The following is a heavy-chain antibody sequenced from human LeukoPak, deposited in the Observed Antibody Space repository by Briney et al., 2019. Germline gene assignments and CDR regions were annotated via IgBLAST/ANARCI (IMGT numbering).Heavy chain of an antibody. J-gene: IGHJ1*01. CDR3: AKDSSSSGYYTGYFQH. CDR2: ISGSGGST. Sequence: SGGSLRLSCAASGFTFSSYAMSWVRQAPGKELEWVSAISGSGGSTYYADSVKGRFTISRDNSKNTLYLQMNSLRAEDTAVYYCAKDSSSSGYYTGYFQHWGQGTLVTVSS. CDR1: GFTFSSYA. V-gene: IGHV3-23*01. D-gene: IGHD3-22*01.